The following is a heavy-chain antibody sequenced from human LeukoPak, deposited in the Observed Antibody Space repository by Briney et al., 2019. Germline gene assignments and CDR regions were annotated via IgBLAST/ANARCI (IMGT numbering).Heavy chain of an antibody. D-gene: IGHD4-23*01. Sequence: GGSLRLSCAASGFTFSSYSMNWVRQAPGKGLEWVSSISSSSSYIYYADSVKGRFTISRDNAKNSLYLQMNSLRAEDTAVYYCARWDYGGLRAFDIRGQGTMVTVSS. CDR1: GFTFSSYS. CDR2: ISSSSSYI. J-gene: IGHJ3*02. V-gene: IGHV3-21*01. CDR3: ARWDYGGLRAFDI.